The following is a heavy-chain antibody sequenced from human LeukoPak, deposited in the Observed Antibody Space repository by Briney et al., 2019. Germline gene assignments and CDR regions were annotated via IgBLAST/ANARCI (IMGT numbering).Heavy chain of an antibody. Sequence: SGGSLRLSCAASGFTFDDKAMLWVRQGPGKGLEWVALISWDGDNTYYSDSVKGRFTISRDNSKDSVYLQMNSLRVDDTALYFCARDYTADSNGYFDYWGQGTLVTDSS. D-gene: IGHD3-22*01. J-gene: IGHJ4*02. CDR3: ARDYTADSNGYFDY. CDR1: GFTFDDKA. CDR2: ISWDGDNT. V-gene: IGHV3-43D*04.